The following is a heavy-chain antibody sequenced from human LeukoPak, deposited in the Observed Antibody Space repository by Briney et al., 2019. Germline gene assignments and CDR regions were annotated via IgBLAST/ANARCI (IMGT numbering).Heavy chain of an antibody. CDR1: GLTFSGYS. CDR3: ASLRRDYYGSGSNDY. CDR2: ISSSSSYI. V-gene: IGHV3-21*01. Sequence: GGSLRLSCAASGLTFSGYSMNWVRQAPGKGLEWVSSISSSSSYIYYADSVKGRFTISRDNAKNSLYLQMNSLRAEDTAVYYCASLRRDYYGSGSNDYWGQGTLVTVSS. D-gene: IGHD3-10*01. J-gene: IGHJ4*02.